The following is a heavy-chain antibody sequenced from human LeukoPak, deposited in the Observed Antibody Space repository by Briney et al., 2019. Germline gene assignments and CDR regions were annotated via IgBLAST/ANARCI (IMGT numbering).Heavy chain of an antibody. J-gene: IGHJ5*02. CDR1: GGSFSGYY. CDR2: TIIGGST. Sequence: PSETLSLTCAHYGGSFSGYYWSWIRQPPGKGRDGIGRTIIGGSTNYNPSLKSRVTISVDTSKNQFSLKLSSVTAADTAVYYCARGRFDLRFWSGYHTPWFDPWGQGTLVTVSS. CDR3: ARGRFDLRFWSGYHTPWFDP. D-gene: IGHD3-3*02. V-gene: IGHV4-34*01.